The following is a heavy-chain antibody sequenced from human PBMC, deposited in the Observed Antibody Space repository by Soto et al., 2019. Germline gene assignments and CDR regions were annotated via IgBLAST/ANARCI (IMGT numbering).Heavy chain of an antibody. V-gene: IGHV4-59*01. Sequence: SETLSLTCSVSGGSISGSYWSWIRHSPGKGLEWLGYVYYTGSTNYSPSLRSRVSISVDTSKNEFSLRLSSVTAADTAVYFCARSVAVPGARIDYWGQGTQVTVSS. CDR3: ARSVAVPGARIDY. CDR1: GGSISGSY. CDR2: VYYTGST. J-gene: IGHJ4*02. D-gene: IGHD6-19*01.